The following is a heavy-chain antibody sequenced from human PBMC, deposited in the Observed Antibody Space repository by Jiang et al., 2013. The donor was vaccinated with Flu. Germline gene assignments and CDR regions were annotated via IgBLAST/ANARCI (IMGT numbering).Heavy chain of an antibody. D-gene: IGHD6-13*01. Sequence: SGAEVKKPGASVKVSCKASGYTFTGYYMHWVRQAPGQGLEWMGWINPNSGGTNYAQKFQGRVTMTRDTSISTAYMELSRLRSDDTAVYYCARGDSSSWFSGSSQPRKFDYWGQGTLVTVSS. J-gene: IGHJ4*02. CDR1: GYTFTGYY. CDR2: INPNSGGT. V-gene: IGHV1-2*02. CDR3: ARGDSSSWFSGSSQPRKFDY.